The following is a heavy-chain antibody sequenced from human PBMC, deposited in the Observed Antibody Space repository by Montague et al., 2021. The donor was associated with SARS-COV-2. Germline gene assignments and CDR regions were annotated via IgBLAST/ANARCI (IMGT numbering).Heavy chain of an antibody. CDR3: ARGLRRYSSGTTPFLHSEMDV. CDR2: IYYSGST. D-gene: IGHD6-19*01. V-gene: IGHV4-59*01. Sequence: SETLSLTCTVSGGSISSYYWSWIRQPPGKGLEWIGYIYYSGSTNYNPSLKSRVTISVDTSKNQFSLKLSSVTAADTAVYYCARGLRRYSSGTTPFLHSEMDVWGQGTTVTVSS. J-gene: IGHJ6*02. CDR1: GGSISSYY.